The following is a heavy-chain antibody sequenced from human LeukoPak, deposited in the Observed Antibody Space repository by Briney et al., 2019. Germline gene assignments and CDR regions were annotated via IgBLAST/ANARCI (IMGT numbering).Heavy chain of an antibody. Sequence: PSETLSLTCTVSGGSISSYYWSWIRQPPGKGLEWIGYIYYSGSTNYNPSLKSRVTISVDTSKNQFSLKLSSVTAADTAVYYCARGELPAAEYYFDYWGQGTLVTVSS. CDR2: IYYSGST. CDR3: ARGELPAAEYYFDY. V-gene: IGHV4-59*01. CDR1: GGSISSYY. D-gene: IGHD2-2*01. J-gene: IGHJ4*02.